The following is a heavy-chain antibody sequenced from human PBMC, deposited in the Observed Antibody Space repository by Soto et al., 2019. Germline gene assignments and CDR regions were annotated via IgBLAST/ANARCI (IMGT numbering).Heavy chain of an antibody. CDR3: ARGPLVVLNYFES. CDR1: GGTFRNYP. Sequence: QVQLVQCGTEVKKPGSSVKVSCKASGGTFRNYPINWVRQAPGQGLEWMGSIFPLTDIPDYAQNFQARLTISADKSPSTAYMELSSLTSDDTAMYFCARGPLVVLNYFESWGQGPLVAVSS. CDR2: IFPLTDIP. J-gene: IGHJ4*02. V-gene: IGHV1-69*02.